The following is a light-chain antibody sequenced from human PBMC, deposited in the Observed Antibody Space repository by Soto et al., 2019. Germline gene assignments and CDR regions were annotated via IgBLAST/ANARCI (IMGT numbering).Light chain of an antibody. J-gene: IGKJ5*01. Sequence: EIVLTQSPGTLSLSPGERATLSCRANQSVSINYLAWYQQKPDQAPRLLIYDTSHRATDIPDRFSGSGSGTDFTLSISRLEPEDFALYYCQQYGDSPVTFGQGTRLEIK. CDR1: QSVSINY. CDR2: DTS. CDR3: QQYGDSPVT. V-gene: IGKV3-20*01.